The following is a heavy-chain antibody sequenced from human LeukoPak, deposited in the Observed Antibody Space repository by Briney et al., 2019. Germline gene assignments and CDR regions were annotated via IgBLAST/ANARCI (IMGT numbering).Heavy chain of an antibody. D-gene: IGHD4-17*01. V-gene: IGHV4-34*01. CDR2: INHSGST. J-gene: IGHJ4*02. CDR1: GGSFSGYY. Sequence: SETLSLTCAVYGGSFSGYYWSWIRQPPGKGLEWIGEINHSGSTNYNPSLKSRVTISVDTSKNQFPLKLSSVTAADTAVYYCASGVYGGNSSLDYWGQGTLVTVSS. CDR3: ASGVYGGNSSLDY.